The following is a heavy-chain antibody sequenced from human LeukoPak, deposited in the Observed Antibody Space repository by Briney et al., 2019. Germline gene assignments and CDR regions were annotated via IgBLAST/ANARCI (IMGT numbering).Heavy chain of an antibody. CDR2: ISGSGGST. D-gene: IGHD3-3*01. V-gene: IGHV3-23*01. CDR3: ARDRNAPIRFLEWFSFDP. CDR1: GFTFSSYA. Sequence: GGSLRLSCAASGFTFSSYAMSWVRQAPVKGLEWVSAISGSGGSTYYADSVKGRFTISRDNSKNTLYLQMNSLRAEDTAVYYCARDRNAPIRFLEWFSFDPWGQGTLVTVSS. J-gene: IGHJ5*02.